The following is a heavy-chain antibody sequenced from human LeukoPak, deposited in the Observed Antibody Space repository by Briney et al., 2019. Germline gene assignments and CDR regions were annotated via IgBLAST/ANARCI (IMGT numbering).Heavy chain of an antibody. CDR3: AKDSYGSGSNGWFDP. V-gene: IGHV3-7*04. D-gene: IGHD3-10*01. CDR2: IKQDGSEK. Sequence: GGSLRLSCAASGFTFSTYWMSWVRQAPGKGLEWVANIKQDGSEKYYVDSVKGRFTISRDNAKNSLYLQMNSLRDEDTAVYYCAKDSYGSGSNGWFDPWGQGTLVTVSS. CDR1: GFTFSTYW. J-gene: IGHJ5*02.